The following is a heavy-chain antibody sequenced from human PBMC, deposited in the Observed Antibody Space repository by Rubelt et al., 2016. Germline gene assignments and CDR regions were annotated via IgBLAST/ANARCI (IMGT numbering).Heavy chain of an antibody. J-gene: IGHJ6*02. D-gene: IGHD6-13*01. CDR3: ARGGKQQLGPYYYVMDV. V-gene: IGHV4-34*01. Sequence: QVQLQEWGAGLLKPSETLSLTCAVYGWSFSGYYWSWIRQHPGKGLEWIGEINHSGSTNYNPSLKGRITITIDTSKNQFALKLGSGTAAETAVYYCARGGKQQLGPYYYVMDVWGQGTTVTVSS. CDR2: INHSGST. CDR1: GWSFSGYY.